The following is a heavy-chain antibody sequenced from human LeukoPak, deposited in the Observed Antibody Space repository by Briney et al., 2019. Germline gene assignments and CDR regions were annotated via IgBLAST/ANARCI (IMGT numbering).Heavy chain of an antibody. J-gene: IGHJ4*02. Sequence: GASVKVSCKASGYTFTSYGINWVRQATGQGLEWMGWMNPNSGNTGYAQKFQGRVTITRNTSISTAYMELSSLRSEDTAVYYCARGEYSSSIPEDYWGQGTLVTVSS. CDR1: GYTFTSYG. CDR2: MNPNSGNT. D-gene: IGHD6-6*01. CDR3: ARGEYSSSIPEDY. V-gene: IGHV1-8*03.